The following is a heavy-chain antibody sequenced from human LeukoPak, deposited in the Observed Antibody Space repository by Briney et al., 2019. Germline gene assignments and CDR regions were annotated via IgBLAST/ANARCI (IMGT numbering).Heavy chain of an antibody. V-gene: IGHV5-51*01. CDR3: ARQTPNQYGMDV. D-gene: IGHD2-15*01. CDR1: ESRFTSYW. CDR2: IHPGDSNI. J-gene: IGHJ6*04. Sequence: GEPLKISCKGFESRFTSYWIGWGRQMPGKGPEWMGIIHPGDSNIRYSTSFKGQITISADKSISTAYLQWSSRKASDTAMYYCARQTPNQYGMDVWGTGTTVTVSS.